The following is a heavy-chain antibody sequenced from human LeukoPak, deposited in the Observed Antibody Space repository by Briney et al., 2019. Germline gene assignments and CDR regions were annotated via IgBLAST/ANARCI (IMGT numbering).Heavy chain of an antibody. V-gene: IGHV4-59*08. D-gene: IGHD5-24*01. CDR1: GGSISSYY. Sequence: PSETLSLTCTFSGGSISSYYWSWIRQPPGKGLEWIGYISYSGSTNYNPSLKSRVTISVDTSKNQFSLKLSSVTAADTAMYYCARHRDGHFYDYWGQGTLVTVSS. J-gene: IGHJ4*02. CDR2: ISYSGST. CDR3: ARHRDGHFYDY.